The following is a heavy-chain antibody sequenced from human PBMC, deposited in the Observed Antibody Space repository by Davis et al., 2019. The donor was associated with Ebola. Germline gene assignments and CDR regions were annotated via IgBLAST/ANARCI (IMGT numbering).Heavy chain of an antibody. CDR3: ANFGTSSGNN. D-gene: IGHD6-6*01. CDR2: ISGSGGIT. Sequence: PGGSLRLSCTASGFIFSNYAMSWVRQSPGKGLEWVSSISGSGGITYYPDSVKGRFTISRDNSAKTLYLQMNSLRAEDTAVYYCANFGTSSGNNWGQGTLVTVSS. CDR1: GFIFSNYA. V-gene: IGHV3-23*01. J-gene: IGHJ4*02.